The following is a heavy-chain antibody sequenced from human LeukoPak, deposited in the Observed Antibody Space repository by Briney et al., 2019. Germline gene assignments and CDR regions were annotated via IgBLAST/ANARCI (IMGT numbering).Heavy chain of an antibody. CDR3: ARRTGSSSWAYYYGMDV. CDR2: IYYSGST. Sequence: SETLSLTCTVSGGPISSSRYSWGWIRQPPGKGLEWIGSIYYSGSTYYNPSLKSRVTISVDTSKNQFSLKLSSVTAADTAVYYCARRTGSSSWAYYYGMDVWGQGTTVTVSS. D-gene: IGHD6-13*01. J-gene: IGHJ6*02. V-gene: IGHV4-39*01. CDR1: GGPISSSRYS.